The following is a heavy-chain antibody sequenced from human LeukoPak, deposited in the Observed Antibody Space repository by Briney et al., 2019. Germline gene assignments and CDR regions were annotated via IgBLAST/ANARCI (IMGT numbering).Heavy chain of an antibody. CDR3: AKGSPDYGDLQTLDY. Sequence: GGSLRLSCAASAFTFSSYAMSWVRQAPGEGLEWVSAISGSGGSTYYAGSMKGRFTISRDNSKNTLYLQMNSLRAEDTAVYYCAKGSPDYGDLQTLDYWGQGTLVTVSS. CDR1: AFTFSSYA. J-gene: IGHJ4*02. CDR2: ISGSGGST. D-gene: IGHD4-17*01. V-gene: IGHV3-23*01.